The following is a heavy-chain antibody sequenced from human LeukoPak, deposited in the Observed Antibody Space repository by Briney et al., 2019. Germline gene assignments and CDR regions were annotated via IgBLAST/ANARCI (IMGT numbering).Heavy chain of an antibody. CDR2: ISGSGGST. J-gene: IGHJ4*02. V-gene: IGHV3-23*01. D-gene: IGHD4-23*01. Sequence: GGSLRLSCAASGFTFSSYAMSWVRQAPGKGLEWVSAISGSGGSTYYADSVKGRFTISRDKSKNTLYLQMNSLRAEDTAVYYCAKGAAYDYGGSSCDYWGQGTLVTVSS. CDR3: AKGAAYDYGGSSCDY. CDR1: GFTFSSYA.